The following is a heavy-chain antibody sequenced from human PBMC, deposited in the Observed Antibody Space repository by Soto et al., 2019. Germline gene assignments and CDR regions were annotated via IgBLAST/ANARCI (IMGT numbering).Heavy chain of an antibody. CDR2: IKTNSERGAT. CDR1: GLTISHAW. J-gene: IGHJ4*02. V-gene: IGHV3-15*07. CDR3: TADTSTSMGPNFDY. Sequence: GGSLRLSCAASGLTISHAWMNWVRQAPGKGLEWVGRIKTNSERGATDYAAPLKGRFTISRDDSKNVLYLQMTTLKTEDTAIYYCTADTSTSMGPNFDYWGQGTLVTVSS. D-gene: IGHD6-6*01.